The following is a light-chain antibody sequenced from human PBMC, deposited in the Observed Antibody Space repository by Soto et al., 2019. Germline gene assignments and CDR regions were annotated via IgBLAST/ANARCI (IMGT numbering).Light chain of an antibody. CDR2: DVS. CDR3: CSYTTSNTRQIV. J-gene: IGLJ1*01. Sequence: HSALTQPASGSGSPGQSITISCTGTSSDVGGYNYVSWYQQHPGKAPKFMIYDVSNRPSGVSNRFSGSKSGNTASLTISGLQAEDEADYYCCSYTTSNTRQIVFGTGTKVTVL. CDR1: SSDVGGYNY. V-gene: IGLV2-14*01.